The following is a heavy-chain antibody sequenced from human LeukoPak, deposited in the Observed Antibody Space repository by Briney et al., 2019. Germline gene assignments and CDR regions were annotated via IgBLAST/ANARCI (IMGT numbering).Heavy chain of an antibody. CDR2: IYYSGTT. CDR1: GGSISSSSYY. J-gene: IGHJ5*02. V-gene: IGHV4-39*07. D-gene: IGHD3-22*01. Sequence: SETLSLTCTVSGGSISSSSYYWGWIRQPPGKGLEWIGSIYYSGTTYYNPSLKSRVTISVDTSKNQFSLKLSSVTAADTAVYYCARGRGYRPELNWFDPWGQGTLVTVSS. CDR3: ARGRGYRPELNWFDP.